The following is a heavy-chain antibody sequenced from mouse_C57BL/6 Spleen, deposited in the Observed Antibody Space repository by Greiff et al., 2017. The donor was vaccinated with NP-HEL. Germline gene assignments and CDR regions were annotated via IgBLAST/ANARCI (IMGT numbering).Heavy chain of an antibody. V-gene: IGHV1-69*01. CDR1: GYTFTSYW. CDR3: ARKGAYDYDGAWFAY. D-gene: IGHD2-4*01. CDR2: IDPSDSYT. J-gene: IGHJ3*01. Sequence: QVQLQQPGAELVMPGASVKLSCKASGYTFTSYWMHWVKQRPGQGLEWIGEIDPSDSYTNYNQKFKGKSTLTVAKSYSTAYMQLSSLTSEDSAVYYCARKGAYDYDGAWFAYWGQGTLVTVSA.